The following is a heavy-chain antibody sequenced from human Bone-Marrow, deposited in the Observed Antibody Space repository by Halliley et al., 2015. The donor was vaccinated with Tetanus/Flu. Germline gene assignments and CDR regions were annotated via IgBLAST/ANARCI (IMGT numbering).Heavy chain of an antibody. CDR3: AKDQWSSSPPAFGWFDP. CDR2: ISGGGGTA. J-gene: IGHJ5*02. D-gene: IGHD6-13*01. V-gene: IGHV3-23*01. Sequence: SLRLSCSASGFTFSGFAMNWVRQAPGKGLEWVSGISGGGGTAYYADSVKGRFTISRDNSKDTLYLEMNSLRVDDTAVYYCAKDQWSSSPPAFGWFDPWGQGSQVTVFS. CDR1: GFTFSGFA.